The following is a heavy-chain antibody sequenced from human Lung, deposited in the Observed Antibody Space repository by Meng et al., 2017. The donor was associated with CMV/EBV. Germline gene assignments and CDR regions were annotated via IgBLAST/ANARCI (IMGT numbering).Heavy chain of an antibody. CDR1: GGSISSCSNY. CDR2: VVYSGTT. CDR3: ARHHHSPTFDY. V-gene: IGHV4-39*01. Sequence: LQLQESGPGLERLWEPLSLPCNVSGGSISSCSNYWVWSRQPPGEGLEWIGSVVYSGTTYYTSSLKSRVSIAVDTSKNQFSLKLSSVTAADTAVYYCARHHHSPTFDYWGQGTLVTVSS. D-gene: IGHD1-14*01. J-gene: IGHJ4*02.